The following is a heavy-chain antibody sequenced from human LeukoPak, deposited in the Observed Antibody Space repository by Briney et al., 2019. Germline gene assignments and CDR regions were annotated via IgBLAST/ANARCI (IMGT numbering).Heavy chain of an antibody. CDR2: INPNSGGT. J-gene: IGHJ6*02. Sequence: ASVKVSCKASGYTFTGYYMHWVRQAPEQGLEWMGWINPNSGGTNYAQKFQGRVTMTRDTSISTAYMELSRLRSDDTAVYYCARDTLYGDYAAGMDVWGQGTTVTVSS. CDR1: GYTFTGYY. CDR3: ARDTLYGDYAAGMDV. V-gene: IGHV1-2*02. D-gene: IGHD4-17*01.